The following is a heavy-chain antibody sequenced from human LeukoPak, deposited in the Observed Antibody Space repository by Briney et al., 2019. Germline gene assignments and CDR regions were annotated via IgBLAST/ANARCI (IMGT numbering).Heavy chain of an antibody. CDR2: IYHSGST. V-gene: IGHV4-30-2*01. D-gene: IGHD2-15*01. J-gene: IGHJ5*02. Sequence: SETLSLTCAVSGGSLSSGGYSWRWIRQPPGKGLEWIGYIYHSGSTYYNPSLKSRVTISVDRSKNQFSLKLSSVTAADTAVYYCARAPPIGYCSGGSCYGWFDPWGQGTLVTVSS. CDR3: ARAPPIGYCSGGSCYGWFDP. CDR1: GGSLSSGGYS.